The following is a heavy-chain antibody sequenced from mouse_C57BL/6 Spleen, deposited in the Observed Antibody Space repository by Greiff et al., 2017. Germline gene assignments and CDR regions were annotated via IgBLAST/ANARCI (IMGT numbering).Heavy chain of an antibody. V-gene: IGHV5-17*01. J-gene: IGHJ2*01. Sequence: EVQLMESGGGLVKPGGSLKLSCAASGFTFSDYGMHWVRQAPEKGLEWVAYISSGSSTIYYADTVKGRFTISRDNAKNTLFLQMTSLRSEDTAMYYCARHYYYGSSYVDYWGQGTTLTVSS. CDR1: GFTFSDYG. CDR3: ARHYYYGSSYVDY. D-gene: IGHD1-1*01. CDR2: ISSGSSTI.